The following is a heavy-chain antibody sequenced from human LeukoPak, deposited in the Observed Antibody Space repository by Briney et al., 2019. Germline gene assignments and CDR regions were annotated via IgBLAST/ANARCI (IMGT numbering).Heavy chain of an antibody. CDR3: ARGWVATIGSIRYYYYYMDV. CDR1: GYSFTTYD. Sequence: ASVKVSCKASGYSFTTYDINWVRPATGQGLEWMGWMDPNSGNTGYAQKFQGRVTMTRNTSISTAYMELSSLRSEDTAVYYCARGWVATIGSIRYYYYYMDVWGKGTTVTVSS. CDR2: MDPNSGNT. J-gene: IGHJ6*03. D-gene: IGHD5-12*01. V-gene: IGHV1-8*01.